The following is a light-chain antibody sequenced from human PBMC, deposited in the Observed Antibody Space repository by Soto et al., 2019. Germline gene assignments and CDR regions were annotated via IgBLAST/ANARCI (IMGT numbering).Light chain of an antibody. CDR2: AAS. CDR3: QQDNRFPRT. Sequence: DIQMTQSPSSVSASVGDRVTITCRASQGSSSWLAWYQQKTGKAPMLLVYAASSLHSGVSRRFSGSGSGTGFTLTISSLQPEDFATYYCQQDNRFPRTFGQGTKVDIK. J-gene: IGKJ1*01. V-gene: IGKV1-12*01. CDR1: QGSSSW.